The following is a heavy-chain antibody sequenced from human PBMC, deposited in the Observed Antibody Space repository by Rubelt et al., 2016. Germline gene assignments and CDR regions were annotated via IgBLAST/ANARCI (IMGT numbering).Heavy chain of an antibody. CDR2: IVVGSGNT. Sequence: QMQLVQSGPEVKKPGTSVKVSCKASGFTFTSSAVQWVRQARGQRLEWIGWIVVGSGNTNYREKCQVGVTITRDMSTSTASWERSSLRSEDTAVYYCAADSGYGPSMDVWGQGTTVTVSS. J-gene: IGHJ6*02. CDR3: AADSGYGPSMDV. V-gene: IGHV1-58*01. CDR1: GFTFTSSA. D-gene: IGHD5-12*01.